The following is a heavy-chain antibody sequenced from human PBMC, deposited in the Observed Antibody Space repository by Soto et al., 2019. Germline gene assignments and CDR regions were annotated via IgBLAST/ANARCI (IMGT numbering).Heavy chain of an antibody. CDR3: ARGYWRLGESYYFDS. J-gene: IGHJ4*02. CDR2: ILTGGGT. D-gene: IGHD3-16*01. V-gene: IGHV3-53*01. Sequence: VESGGGLIQPGGSLRLSCATSGFTVSSSYMSWVRQAPGMGLEWVSVILTGGGTHYADSVKGRFTVSRDNSQNTVYLQMNNLRGEDTATYYCARGYWRLGESYYFDSWGQGTLVTVSS. CDR1: GFTVSSSY.